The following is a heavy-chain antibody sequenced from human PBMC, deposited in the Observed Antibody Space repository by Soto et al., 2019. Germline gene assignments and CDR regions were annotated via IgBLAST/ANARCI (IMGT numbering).Heavy chain of an antibody. J-gene: IGHJ5*02. CDR3: ARGGGTTLAPLP. V-gene: IGHV1-2*02. CDR1: GYTFTSYY. CDR2: INPNSGAT. Sequence: ASVKVSCKASGYTFTSYYMHWVRQAPGQGLEWMGIINPNSGATKYAPKFQGRVTMTRDTSNRTAYLELSRLTSDDTAIYYCARGGGTTLAPLPWGQGTPVTVSS. D-gene: IGHD3-16*01.